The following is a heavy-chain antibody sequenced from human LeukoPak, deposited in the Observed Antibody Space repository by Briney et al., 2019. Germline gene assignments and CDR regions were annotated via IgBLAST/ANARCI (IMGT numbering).Heavy chain of an antibody. CDR2: ISYDGSNK. CDR3: AKGRISGYDSPFDY. J-gene: IGHJ4*02. D-gene: IGHD5-12*01. Sequence: GRSLRLSCAASGFTFSSYAMHWVRQAPGKGLEWVAVISYDGSNKYYADSVKGRFTISRDNSKNTLYLQMNSLRAEDTAVYYCAKGRISGYDSPFDYWGQGTLVTVSS. CDR1: GFTFSSYA. V-gene: IGHV3-30*04.